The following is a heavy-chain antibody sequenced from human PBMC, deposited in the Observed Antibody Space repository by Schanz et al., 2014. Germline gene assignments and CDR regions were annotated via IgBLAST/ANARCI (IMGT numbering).Heavy chain of an antibody. Sequence: EVQLLESGGGLVQPGGSLRLSRASSGFSFTTYAMSWVRQAPGKGLEWVSSISSGGGSTYYADSVKGRFTISRDNSKNTLYLQMNSLRAEDTAVYYCARSRSGFYFDYWGQGTLVTVSS. CDR2: ISSGGGST. CDR3: ARSRSGFYFDY. D-gene: IGHD1-26*01. CDR1: GFSFTTYA. J-gene: IGHJ4*02. V-gene: IGHV3-23*01.